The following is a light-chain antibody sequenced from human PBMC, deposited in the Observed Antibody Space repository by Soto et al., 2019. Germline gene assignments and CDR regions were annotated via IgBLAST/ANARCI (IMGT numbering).Light chain of an antibody. CDR3: QQYNNWPLT. CDR1: QSVSSN. V-gene: IGKV3D-15*01. J-gene: IGKJ4*02. CDR2: GAS. Sequence: EIVLTQSPGTLSLSPGERATLSCRASQSVSSNLAWYQQQPGQAPRLLIYGASTRATGIPPSFSGSGSGTEFTLTISSLQSEDFAVYYCQQYNNWPLTFGRGTKVDIK.